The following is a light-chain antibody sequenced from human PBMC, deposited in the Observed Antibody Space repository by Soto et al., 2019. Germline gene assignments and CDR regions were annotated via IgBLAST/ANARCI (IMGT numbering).Light chain of an antibody. CDR3: QHYYSIPWT. CDR2: WAS. V-gene: IGKV4-1*01. Sequence: DIVMTQSPDSLAVSLGEMATINCTSSQSVLSSSNNRNYLAWYQQKSGQPPKLLIYWASTRESGVPDRFSGSGSGTDFTLTISSLQAEDVAAYYCQHYYSIPWTFGQGTRVEIK. CDR1: QSVLSSSNNRNY. J-gene: IGKJ1*01.